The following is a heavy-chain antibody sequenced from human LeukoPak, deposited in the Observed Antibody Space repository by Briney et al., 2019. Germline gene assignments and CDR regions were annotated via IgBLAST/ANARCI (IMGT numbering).Heavy chain of an antibody. CDR2: ISSSSSYI. J-gene: IGHJ4*02. Sequence: PGGSLSLSCAASGFTFSSYSMNWVRQAPGKGLEWVSSISSSSSYIYYADSVKGRFTISRDNAKNSLYLQMNSLRAEDTAVYYCARDGGVGRIAVAGTFDYWGQGTLATVSS. D-gene: IGHD6-19*01. CDR3: ARDGGVGRIAVAGTFDY. V-gene: IGHV3-21*01. CDR1: GFTFSSYS.